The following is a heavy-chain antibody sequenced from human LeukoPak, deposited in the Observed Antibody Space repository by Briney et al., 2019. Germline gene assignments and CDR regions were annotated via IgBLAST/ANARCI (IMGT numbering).Heavy chain of an antibody. J-gene: IGHJ5*02. CDR1: GGSIRRSY. CDR3: ARGGPTGALDDNWFDP. D-gene: IGHD4-11*01. CDR2: FYLSGS. V-gene: IGHV4-4*09. Sequence: SETLSLTCTVSGGSIRRSYWSWIRQPPGRGLEWIGYFYLSGSNYNPSLKSRVTMSLDTSKNQFSLRLSPVTAVDTAVYYCARGGPTGALDDNWFDPWGQGTLVTVSS.